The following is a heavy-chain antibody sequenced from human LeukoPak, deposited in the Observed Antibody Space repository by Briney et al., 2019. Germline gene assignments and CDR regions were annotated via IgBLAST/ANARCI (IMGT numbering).Heavy chain of an antibody. V-gene: IGHV4-59*01. J-gene: IGHJ4*02. CDR3: ARDRPPDY. Sequence: SETLSLTCTVSGGSISSYYWSWIRQPPGKGLEWIGYIYYSGRTNYNPSLKSRVTISVDTSKNQFSLKLSSVTAADTAMYYCARDRPPDYWGQGTLVTVSS. CDR2: IYYSGRT. D-gene: IGHD6-6*01. CDR1: GGSISSYY.